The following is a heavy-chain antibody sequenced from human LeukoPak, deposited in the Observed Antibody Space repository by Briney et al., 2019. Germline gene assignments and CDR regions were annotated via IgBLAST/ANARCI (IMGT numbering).Heavy chain of an antibody. CDR1: GFTFTTYP. CDR2: ISASGGGT. CDR3: AKAPHCPNDVCRYIDY. V-gene: IGHV3-23*01. J-gene: IGHJ4*02. D-gene: IGHD2-8*01. Sequence: GGSLRLSCAASGFTFTTYPMSWVRQAPGKGLEWVSAISASGGGTYYADSVKGRFTISRDNSRSTVFLQMSSLRAEDTAVYYCAKAPHCPNDVCRYIDYRGQGILVTVSS.